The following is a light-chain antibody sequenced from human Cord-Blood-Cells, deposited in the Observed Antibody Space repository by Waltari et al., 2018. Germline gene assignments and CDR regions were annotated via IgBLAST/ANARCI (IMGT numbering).Light chain of an antibody. CDR2: KIS. V-gene: IGKV2-24*01. J-gene: IGKJ2*01. Sequence: DIVITQNPLSSPVTLGQPDSISCRYSQSLLHSDVNTYMSWLQQRQGQTPRLLIYKISNRFSGVPDRISVSGAGTYFTLSISRVKAEDVVVYYCMQTTQFPHTFGQGTKLEIK. CDR3: MQTTQFPHT. CDR1: QSLLHSDVNTY.